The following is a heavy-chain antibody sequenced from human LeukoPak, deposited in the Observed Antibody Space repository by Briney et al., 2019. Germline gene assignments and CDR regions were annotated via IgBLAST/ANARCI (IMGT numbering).Heavy chain of an antibody. V-gene: IGHV1-8*01. J-gene: IGHJ5*02. Sequence: ASVKVFCKASGYTFTSYDINWVRQATGQGLEGMGWMNPNSGNTGYAQKFQGRVTMTRNTSISTAYMELSRLRSEDTAVYYCARSIPLWLLFDPWGQGTLVTVSS. CDR2: MNPNSGNT. D-gene: IGHD5-18*01. CDR1: GYTFTSYD. CDR3: ARSIPLWLLFDP.